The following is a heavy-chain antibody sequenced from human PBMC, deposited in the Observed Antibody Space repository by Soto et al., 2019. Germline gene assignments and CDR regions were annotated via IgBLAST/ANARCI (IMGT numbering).Heavy chain of an antibody. J-gene: IGHJ4*02. V-gene: IGHV4-31*03. Sequence: SETLSLTCTVSGGSISSGGYYWSWIRQHPGKGLEWIGYIYYSGSTYYNPSLKSRVTISVDTSKNQFSLKLSSVTAADTAVYYCAREYGSGSVDYWGQGTLVTVSS. CDR2: IYYSGST. CDR3: AREYGSGSVDY. D-gene: IGHD3-10*01. CDR1: GGSISSGGYY.